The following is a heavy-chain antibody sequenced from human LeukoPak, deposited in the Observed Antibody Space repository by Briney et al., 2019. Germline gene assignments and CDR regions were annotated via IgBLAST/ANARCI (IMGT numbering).Heavy chain of an antibody. CDR2: INHSGST. J-gene: IGHJ4*02. V-gene: IGHV4-34*01. D-gene: IGHD4/OR15-4a*01. CDR3: AGWNAHYHFFDY. Sequence: SETLFLTCAVYNGSLSEYYWSWIRQPPGKGLEWIGEINHSGSTTYNPSLQSRVTMSVDTSKNQFSLEVSSVTAADTAVYYCAGWNAHYHFFDYWVPGIPLTVSS. CDR1: NGSLSEYY.